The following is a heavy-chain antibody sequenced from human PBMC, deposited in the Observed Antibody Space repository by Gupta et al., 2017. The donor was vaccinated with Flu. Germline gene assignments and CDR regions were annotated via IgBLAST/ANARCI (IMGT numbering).Heavy chain of an antibody. CDR3: AHTVLDHIVDTPMVGFDY. CDR2: IYWNDDK. D-gene: IGHD5-18*01. Sequence: SSTLVGVGWIRQPPGKALEWLALIYWNDDKGYRPSLESRLTITKDTSKNQVVLTMTNMDPVDTATYYCAHTVLDHIVDTPMVGFDYWGQGALVTVAS. CDR1: SSTLVG. V-gene: IGHV2-5*01. J-gene: IGHJ4*02.